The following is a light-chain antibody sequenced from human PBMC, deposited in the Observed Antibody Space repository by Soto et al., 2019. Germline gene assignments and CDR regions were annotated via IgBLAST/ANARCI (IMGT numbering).Light chain of an antibody. CDR3: QQYGSSPT. Sequence: EIVLTQSPGTLSLSPGERATLSCRASQSVSSSYLAWYQQKPGQAPRLLIYGASSRATGIPDRFSGSGSGTDFTLTINRLEPEDFAVYYCQQYGSSPTFGPGPKVDIK. CDR2: GAS. J-gene: IGKJ3*01. CDR1: QSVSSSY. V-gene: IGKV3-20*01.